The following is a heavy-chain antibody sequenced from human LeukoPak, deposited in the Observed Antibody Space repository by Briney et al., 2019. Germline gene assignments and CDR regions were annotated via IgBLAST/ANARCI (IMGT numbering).Heavy chain of an antibody. V-gene: IGHV4-61*01. Sequence: PSETLSLTCTVSGGSVSRGSYYWSWIRQPPGKGLEWIGYIYYSGSTNYNPSLKSRVTISVDTSKNQFSLKLSSVTAADTAVYYCAREGLYGDYVWSLDYWGQGTLVTVSS. D-gene: IGHD4-17*01. CDR1: GGSVSRGSYY. CDR2: IYYSGST. J-gene: IGHJ4*02. CDR3: AREGLYGDYVWSLDY.